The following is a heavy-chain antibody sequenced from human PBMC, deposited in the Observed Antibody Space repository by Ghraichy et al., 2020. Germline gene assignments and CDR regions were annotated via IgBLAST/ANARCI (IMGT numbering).Heavy chain of an antibody. V-gene: IGHV3-15*01. CDR1: GLTFSKLY. Sequence: GGSLRLSCVASGLTFSKLYMSWVRQAPGKGLEWVGRIKSKADGGTTDYAAPVKGRFTISRDDSKNTLFLQMNSLQADETAVYSCTTGPKYERNVDVCGSTLPWGHGTLVTVSS. CDR3: TTGPKYERNVDVCGSTLP. J-gene: IGHJ5*02. D-gene: IGHD2-2*01. CDR2: IKSKADGGTT.